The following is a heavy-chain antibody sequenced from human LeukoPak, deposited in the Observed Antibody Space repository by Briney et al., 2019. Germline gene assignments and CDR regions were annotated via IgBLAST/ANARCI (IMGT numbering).Heavy chain of an antibody. D-gene: IGHD1-7*01. CDR2: VSSSSSYI. Sequence: GGSLRLSCAASGFTFSSYSMNWVRQAPGKGLEWVSSVSSSSSYIYYADSVKGRFTISRDNAKNSLYLQMNSLRAEDTAVYYCASGSPLTGTTIWEEGFDPWGQRTLGTVSS. CDR1: GFTFSSYS. V-gene: IGHV3-21*01. CDR3: ASGSPLTGTTIWEEGFDP. J-gene: IGHJ5*02.